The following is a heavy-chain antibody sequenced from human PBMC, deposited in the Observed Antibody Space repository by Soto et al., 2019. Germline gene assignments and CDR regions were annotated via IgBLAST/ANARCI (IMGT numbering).Heavy chain of an antibody. V-gene: IGHV4-34*01. CDR2: INPSGRT. D-gene: IGHD1-1*01. Sequence: SETLSLTCVVSGDSFRDYYWSWIRQSPGVGLEWIGEINPSGRTEYNPSLRGRVTLSVDTSKNQFSLTLSKMTAADTAVYYWARTRNRWFDSWYQRTLLTGSS. CDR3: ARTRNRWFDS. CDR1: GDSFRDYY. J-gene: IGHJ5*01.